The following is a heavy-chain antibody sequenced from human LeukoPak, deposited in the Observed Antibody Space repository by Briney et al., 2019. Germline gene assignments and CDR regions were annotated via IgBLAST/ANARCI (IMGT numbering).Heavy chain of an antibody. V-gene: IGHV3-21*01. J-gene: IGHJ3*02. CDR2: ISSSSGYI. CDR1: GFTFSSYA. CDR3: ARDSVSHDAFDI. Sequence: PGGSLRLSCAASGFTFSSYAMNWVRQAPGKGLEWVSSISSSSGYIYYADSVKGRFTISRDNAKNSLYLQMNSLRAEDTALYYCARDSVSHDAFDIWGQGTMVTVPS. D-gene: IGHD3-10*01.